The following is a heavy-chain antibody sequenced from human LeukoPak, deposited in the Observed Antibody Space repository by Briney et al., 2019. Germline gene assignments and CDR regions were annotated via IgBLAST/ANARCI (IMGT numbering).Heavy chain of an antibody. V-gene: IGHV1-18*01. CDR3: ARDPSAIAAAGTTSSFYYYYYGMDV. D-gene: IGHD6-13*01. CDR1: GYTFTSYG. CDR2: ISAYNGNT. Sequence: GASVKVSCKASGYTFTSYGISWVRQAPGQGLEWMGWISAYNGNTNYAQKLQGRVTMTTDTSTSTAYMELRSLRSDDTAVYYCARDPSAIAAAGTTSSFYYYYYGMDVWGQGTTVTVSS. J-gene: IGHJ6*02.